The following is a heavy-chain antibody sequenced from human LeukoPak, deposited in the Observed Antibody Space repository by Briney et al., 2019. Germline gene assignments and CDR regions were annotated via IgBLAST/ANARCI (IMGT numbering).Heavy chain of an antibody. D-gene: IGHD1-1*01. V-gene: IGHV4-30-4*02. CDR3: ASSTGTPWRGDY. Sequence: SETLSLTCTVSGGSISSGDYYWSWIRQPPGKGLEWIGYIYYSGSTYYNPSLKSRVTISVDTSKNQFSLKLSSVTAADTAVYYCASSTGTPWRGDYWGQGTLVTVSS. CDR2: IYYSGST. CDR1: GGSISSGDYY. J-gene: IGHJ4*02.